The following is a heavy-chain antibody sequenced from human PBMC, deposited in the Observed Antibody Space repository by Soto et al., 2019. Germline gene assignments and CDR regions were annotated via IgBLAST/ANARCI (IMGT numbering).Heavy chain of an antibody. CDR1: GFSLSTSGVG. CDR3: AQGYGAEAPFYFDY. Sequence: QITLKESGPTLVKPTQTLTLTCTFSGFSLSTSGVGVGWIRQPPGKALGWLALIYWDDDKRYSPSLKGRLTRAKDTSKNQVVVTMTNMDPVDTATYYGAQGYGAEAPFYFDYWGQGTLVTVSS. J-gene: IGHJ4*02. CDR2: IYWDDDK. D-gene: IGHD5-18*01. V-gene: IGHV2-5*02.